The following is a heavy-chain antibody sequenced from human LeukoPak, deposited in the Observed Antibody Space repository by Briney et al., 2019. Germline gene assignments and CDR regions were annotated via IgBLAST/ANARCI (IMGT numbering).Heavy chain of an antibody. D-gene: IGHD4-23*01. CDR2: INHSGST. V-gene: IGHV4-34*01. Sequence: PAETLSLTCAVYGGSFSGYYWSWIRQPPGKGLEWIGEINHSGSTNYNPSLESRVTISVDTSKKQFSLRLSSVTAADTAVYYCARDAYGGNSWGWFDPWGQGTLVTVSS. CDR1: GGSFSGYY. J-gene: IGHJ5*02. CDR3: ARDAYGGNSWGWFDP.